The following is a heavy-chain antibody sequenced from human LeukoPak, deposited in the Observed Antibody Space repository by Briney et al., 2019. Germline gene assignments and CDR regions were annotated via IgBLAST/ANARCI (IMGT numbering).Heavy chain of an antibody. CDR3: ARDRSTVTKNWFDP. V-gene: IGHV1-2*02. D-gene: IGHD4-17*01. J-gene: IGHJ5*02. CDR1: GYTFTGYY. Sequence: ASVKVSCKASGYTFTGYYMHWVRQAPGQGLEWIGWINPNSGGTNYAQKFQGRVTMTRDTSISTAYMELSRLRSDDTAVYYCARDRSTVTKNWFDPWGQGTLVTVSS. CDR2: INPNSGGT.